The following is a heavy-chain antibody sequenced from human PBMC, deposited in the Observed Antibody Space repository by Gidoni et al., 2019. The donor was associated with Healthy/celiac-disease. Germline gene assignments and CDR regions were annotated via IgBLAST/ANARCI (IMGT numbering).Heavy chain of an antibody. J-gene: IGHJ5*02. CDR1: GGSISSSSYY. CDR2: IYYSGST. D-gene: IGHD6-19*01. Sequence: QLQLQESGPGLVKPSETLSLTCTVSGGSISSSSYYWGWIRQPPGKGLEWIGSIYYSGSTYYNPSLKSRVTISVDTSKNQFSLKLSSVTAADTAVYYCARSSSGWSRGWFDPWGQGTLVTVSS. CDR3: ARSSSGWSRGWFDP. V-gene: IGHV4-39*01.